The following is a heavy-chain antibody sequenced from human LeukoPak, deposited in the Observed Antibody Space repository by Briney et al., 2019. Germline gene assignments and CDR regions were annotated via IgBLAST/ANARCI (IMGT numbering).Heavy chain of an antibody. CDR1: GFTFSSYA. V-gene: IGHV3-23*01. CDR3: AKRPTMTTVTTPSWRVCDS. CDR2: IGASGAYT. J-gene: IGHJ4*02. Sequence: PGGSLRLSCAASGFTFSSYAMNWVRQAPGKGLEWVSAIGASGAYTFYADSVKGRFIISRDNSRNTLYLQMNSLRAEDTAVYYCAKRPTMTTVTTPSWRVCDSWGQGTLVTVSS. D-gene: IGHD4-17*01.